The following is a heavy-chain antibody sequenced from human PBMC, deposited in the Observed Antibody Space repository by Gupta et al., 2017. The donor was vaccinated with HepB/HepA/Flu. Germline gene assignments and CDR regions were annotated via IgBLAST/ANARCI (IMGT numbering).Heavy chain of an antibody. CDR2: TYYRSKWYN. J-gene: IGHJ5*02. D-gene: IGHD6-13*01. CDR3: ARDPVSRAAAGISWFDP. V-gene: IGHV6-1*01. CDR1: GASVSSNSAA. Sequence: QVQLQKSGPGLVKPSQTLSLTCAISGASVSSNSAAWNWIRQSPSRGLEWLGRTYYRSKWYNDYAVSVKSRITINPDTSKNQFSLQLNSVTPEDTAVYYCARDPVSRAAAGISWFDPWGQGTLVAVYS.